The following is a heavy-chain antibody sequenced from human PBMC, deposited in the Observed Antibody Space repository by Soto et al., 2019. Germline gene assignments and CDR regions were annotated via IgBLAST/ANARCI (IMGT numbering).Heavy chain of an antibody. CDR3: RSSTSCYDESCVDV. Sequence: SETLSLTCAASGYSISSGNYWAWIRQPPGRGLEWIGSLYHIGSTHYNTSLKSRVTISVDTSKNHFSLELSSVTAADTAIYYCRSSTSCYDESCVDVWGQGTMVTVSS. CDR1: GYSISSGNY. V-gene: IGHV4-38-2*01. J-gene: IGHJ6*02. D-gene: IGHD2-2*01. CDR2: LYHIGST.